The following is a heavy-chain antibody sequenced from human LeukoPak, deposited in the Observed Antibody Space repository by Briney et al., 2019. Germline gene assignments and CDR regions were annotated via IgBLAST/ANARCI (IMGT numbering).Heavy chain of an antibody. CDR3: AKPRAVVITQDAFDI. Sequence: GRSLRLSCAASGFTFDDYAMHWLRQAPGKGLEGVSGISWNSGSIGYADSVKGRFTISRANAKNSLYLQMHSLRPEDTALYYCAKPRAVVITQDAFDIWGQGTMVTVSS. CDR1: GFTFDDYA. D-gene: IGHD3-22*01. J-gene: IGHJ3*02. V-gene: IGHV3-9*01. CDR2: ISWNSGSI.